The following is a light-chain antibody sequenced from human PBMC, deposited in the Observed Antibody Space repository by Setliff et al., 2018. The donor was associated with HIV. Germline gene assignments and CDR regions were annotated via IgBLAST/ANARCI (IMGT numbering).Light chain of an antibody. CDR3: CSYSGRTSFV. V-gene: IGLV2-23*02. CDR1: SSDIGTYNL. CDR2: EVS. Sequence: SALTQPASVSGSPGQSITISCTGTSSDIGTYNLVSWHQQYPGKAPKVMIYEVSKRPSGVSNRFSGSKSGNTASLTISGLQAEDEADYYCCSYSGRTSFVFGTGTKVTVL. J-gene: IGLJ1*01.